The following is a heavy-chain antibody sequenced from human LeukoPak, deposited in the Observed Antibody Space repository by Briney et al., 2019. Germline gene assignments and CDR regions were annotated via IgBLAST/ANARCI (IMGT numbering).Heavy chain of an antibody. CDR2: INPNSGGT. Sequence: DSVTVSCTATGHPFTGSSMRWASQAPGQGLEWMGWINPNSGGTDYAQKFQGRATMARDTSISTAYMELSSLTSDDTAVYYCSRGRADGYSGYDFGDYWGQGTLVTVSS. D-gene: IGHD5-12*01. V-gene: IGHV1-2*02. J-gene: IGHJ4*02. CDR3: SRGRADGYSGYDFGDY. CDR1: GHPFTGSS.